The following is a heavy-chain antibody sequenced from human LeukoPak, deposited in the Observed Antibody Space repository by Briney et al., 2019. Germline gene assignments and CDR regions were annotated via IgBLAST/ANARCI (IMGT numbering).Heavy chain of an antibody. D-gene: IGHD6-6*01. Sequence: SETLSLTCTVSGGSISSYYWSWIRQPPGKGLEWIGYIYYSGSTNYNPSLKSRVTKSVDTSKNLFSLKLSSVTAADTAVYYCARGPYSSSSDGFDYWGQGTLVTVSS. CDR1: GGSISSYY. V-gene: IGHV4-59*01. CDR2: IYYSGST. CDR3: ARGPYSSSSDGFDY. J-gene: IGHJ4*02.